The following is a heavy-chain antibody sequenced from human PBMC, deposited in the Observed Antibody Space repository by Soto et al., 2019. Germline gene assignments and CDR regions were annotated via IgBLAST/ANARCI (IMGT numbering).Heavy chain of an antibody. Sequence: GGSLRLSCATSGFPFSDYSMNWVRQAPGKGLEWVSSISSSSINIYYADSVKGRFTISRDNADNSLYLHMNSLRAEDTAVYYCARDPSDLWQPDQYFLHWGQGTLGTVFS. V-gene: IGHV3-21*03. J-gene: IGHJ1*01. D-gene: IGHD6-13*01. CDR1: GFPFSDYS. CDR3: ARDPSDLWQPDQYFLH. CDR2: ISSSSINI.